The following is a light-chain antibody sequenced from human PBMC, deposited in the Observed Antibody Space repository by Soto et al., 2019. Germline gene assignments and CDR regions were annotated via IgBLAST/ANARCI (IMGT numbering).Light chain of an antibody. CDR2: DAS. V-gene: IGKV1-5*01. J-gene: IGKJ1*01. Sequence: IQLTQSPSSLSASLLDRVISTGRASQSISSWLARYQQKPGKAPKLLIYDASSLESGVPSRFSGSGSGTEFTLTISSLQPDDFATYYCQQYNSYSWTFGQGTKVDI. CDR3: QQYNSYSWT. CDR1: QSISSW.